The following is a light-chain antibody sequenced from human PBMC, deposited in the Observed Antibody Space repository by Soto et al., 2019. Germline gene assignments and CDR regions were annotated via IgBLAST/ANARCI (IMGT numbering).Light chain of an antibody. V-gene: IGLV2-8*01. J-gene: IGLJ1*01. Sequence: QCALTQPPSASGSVGQSVTISCTGTSSDVGDYNFVSWYQQHPGKAPKLMIYEVTKRPSGVPDRFSGSKSGNTASLTVSGLQPEDEADYYCSSYTSSSTLYVFGTGTKVTVL. CDR1: SSDVGDYNF. CDR2: EVT. CDR3: SSYTSSSTLYV.